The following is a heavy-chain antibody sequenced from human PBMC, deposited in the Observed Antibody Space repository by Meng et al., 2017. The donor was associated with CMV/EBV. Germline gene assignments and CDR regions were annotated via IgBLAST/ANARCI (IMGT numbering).Heavy chain of an antibody. V-gene: IGHV3-15*01. CDR1: GFTFSNAW. J-gene: IGHJ4*02. Sequence: GESLKISCAASGFTFSNAWMSWVRLAPGKGLEWVGRIKSKTDGGTTDYAAPVKGRFTISRDDSKNTLYLQMNSLKTEDTAVYYCTTEEIYGSNYWGQGTLVTVSS. CDR2: IKSKTDGGTT. D-gene: IGHD5-12*01. CDR3: TTEEIYGSNY.